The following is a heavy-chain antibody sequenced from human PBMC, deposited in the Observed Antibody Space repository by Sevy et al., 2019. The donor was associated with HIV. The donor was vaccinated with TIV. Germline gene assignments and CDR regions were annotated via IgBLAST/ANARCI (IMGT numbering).Heavy chain of an antibody. V-gene: IGHV3-21*01. Sequence: GGSLRLSCVVSGFTFDDYAMSWVRQAPGKGLEWVSSISGLSNYKFYADSMKGRFTISRDNAENSIYLQMNSLRAEDTAVYFCARRGPSTVHDAFDIWGQGTMVTVSS. D-gene: IGHD4-17*01. CDR1: GFTFDDYA. J-gene: IGHJ3*02. CDR3: ARRGPSTVHDAFDI. CDR2: ISGLSNYK.